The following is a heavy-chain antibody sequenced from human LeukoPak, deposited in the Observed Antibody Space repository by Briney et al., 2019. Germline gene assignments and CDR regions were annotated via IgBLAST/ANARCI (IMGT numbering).Heavy chain of an antibody. CDR3: AREKIQDYGDYDAFDI. CDR1: GFTFSSYS. Sequence: PGGSLRLSCAASGFTFSSYSMNWVRQAPGKGLEWVSSISSSSSYIYYADSVKGRFTISRGNAKNSLYLQMNSLRAEDTAVYYCAREKIQDYGDYDAFDIWGQGTMVTVSS. V-gene: IGHV3-21*01. D-gene: IGHD4-17*01. CDR2: ISSSSSYI. J-gene: IGHJ3*02.